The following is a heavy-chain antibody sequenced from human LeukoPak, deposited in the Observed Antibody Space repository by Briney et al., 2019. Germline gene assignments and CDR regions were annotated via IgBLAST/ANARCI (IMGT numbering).Heavy chain of an antibody. J-gene: IGHJ4*02. CDR3: TTFDYAAFDH. CDR2: IKRKTDGGTT. CDR1: GFTFSNDW. D-gene: IGHD4-17*01. Sequence: GGSLRLSCAASGFTFSNDWMSWVRQAPGKGLEWVGRIKRKTDGGTTDYAAPVKGRFTISRDDSKNTLYLQMNSLKTEDTAVYYCTTFDYAAFDHWGQGTLVTVSS. V-gene: IGHV3-15*01.